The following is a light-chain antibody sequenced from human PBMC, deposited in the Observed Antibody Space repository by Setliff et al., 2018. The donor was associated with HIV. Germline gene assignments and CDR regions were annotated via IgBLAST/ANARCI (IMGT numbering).Light chain of an antibody. J-gene: IGLJ2*01. CDR3: CSYGGSSTHVV. V-gene: IGLV2-23*02. CDR2: DVS. Sequence: QSVLPQPASVSGSPGQSITISCTGTSSDVGSYNLVSWYQQHPDKAPKLMIYDVSKRPSGVSNRFSGSKSGNTASLTISGLQAEDEADYYCCSYGGSSTHVVIGGGTQLTV. CDR1: SSDVGSYNL.